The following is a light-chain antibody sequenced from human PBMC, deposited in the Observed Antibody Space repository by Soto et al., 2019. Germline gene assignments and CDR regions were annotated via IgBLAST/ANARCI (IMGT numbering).Light chain of an antibody. J-gene: IGKJ4*01. CDR3: QQYNKWPLT. CDR2: GAS. V-gene: IGKV3D-15*01. Sequence: EIVMTQSPATLSVSPGERATLSCRASQSVSSNLAWYQQKPGQAPRLLIYGASIRATGIPARFSGSGSGTEFTLTISSLQSEDFAVYYCQQYNKWPLTFCGGTKV. CDR1: QSVSSN.